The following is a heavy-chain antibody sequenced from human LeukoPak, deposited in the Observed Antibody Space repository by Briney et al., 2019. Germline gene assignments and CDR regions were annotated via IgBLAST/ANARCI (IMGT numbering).Heavy chain of an antibody. CDR3: ARRYYYDSSGKAYYFDY. J-gene: IGHJ4*02. Sequence: ASVKVSCKASGYTFTSYGISWVRQAPGQGLEWMGWISAYNGNTNYAQKLQGRVAMTTDTSTSTAYMELRSLRSDDTAVYYCARRYYYDSSGKAYYFDYWGQGTLVTVSS. V-gene: IGHV1-18*01. D-gene: IGHD3-22*01. CDR1: GYTFTSYG. CDR2: ISAYNGNT.